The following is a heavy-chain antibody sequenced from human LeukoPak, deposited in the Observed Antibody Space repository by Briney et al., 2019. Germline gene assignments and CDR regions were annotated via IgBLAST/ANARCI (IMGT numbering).Heavy chain of an antibody. J-gene: IGHJ4*02. Sequence: SQTLSLTCTVSGGSISSGDYYWSWIRQPPGKGLEWVGNIYYSGSTYYNPSLKGRVTISVDTSKNQFSLKLSSVTAADTAVYFCARDRANSPYYFDCWGQGTLVTVSS. CDR3: ARDRANSPYYFDC. V-gene: IGHV4-30-4*01. CDR2: IYYSGST. CDR1: GGSISSGDYY. D-gene: IGHD4/OR15-4a*01.